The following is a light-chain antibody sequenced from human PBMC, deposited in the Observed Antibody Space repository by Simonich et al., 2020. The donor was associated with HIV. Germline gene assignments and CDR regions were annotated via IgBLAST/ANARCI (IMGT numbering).Light chain of an antibody. CDR3: MQSIKFPT. V-gene: IGKV2D-29*02. CDR1: QSLLYSDGKTY. CDR2: EVS. Sequence: DIVMTQTPLSLSVTPGQPASISCKSSQSLLYSDGKTYLYWYLQKSGQSPQLLISEVSNRISGGPNRFSGSGSGTDFTLKISRVEAEDVGIYYCMQSIKFPTFGQGTKVEIK. J-gene: IGKJ1*01.